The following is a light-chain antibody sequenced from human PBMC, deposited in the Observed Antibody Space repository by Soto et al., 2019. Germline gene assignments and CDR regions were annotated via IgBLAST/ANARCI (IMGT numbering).Light chain of an antibody. CDR2: GAS. J-gene: IGKJ1*01. Sequence: ETVMTQSPATLSVSPGERATLSCRASQSVSNNLAWYQQKPGQAPRLLIYGASTRATGIPASFSGSGSGAEFTLTISSLQSEDFAIYYCQQYDNWPRTFGPGTKVDIK. CDR3: QQYDNWPRT. CDR1: QSVSNN. V-gene: IGKV3-15*01.